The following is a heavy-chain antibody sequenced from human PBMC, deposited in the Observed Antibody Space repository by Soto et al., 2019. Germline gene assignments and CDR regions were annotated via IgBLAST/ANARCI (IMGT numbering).Heavy chain of an antibody. CDR3: AKKGSVTVYYYMDV. CDR2: ISGSGGST. J-gene: IGHJ6*03. Sequence: GGSLRLSCAASGFTFSSYAMSWVRQAPGKGLEWVPAISGSGGSTYYADSVKGRFTISRDNSKNTLYLQMNSLRAEDTAVYYCAKKGSVTVYYYMDVWGKGTTVTVSS. CDR1: GFTFSSYA. V-gene: IGHV3-23*01. D-gene: IGHD2-15*01.